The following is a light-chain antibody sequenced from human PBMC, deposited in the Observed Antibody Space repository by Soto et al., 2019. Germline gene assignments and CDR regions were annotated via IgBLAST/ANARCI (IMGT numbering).Light chain of an antibody. J-gene: IGKJ1*01. CDR2: GAS. CDR3: QQYGSSPPT. V-gene: IGKV3-20*01. Sequence: EIVLTQSPGTLSLSPGERATLSCRASQSVSSSYLAWYQQKPGQAPRLLIYGASSRATGISDRFSGSGSGTDFTLTISRLEPEDFAVYYCQQYGSSPPTFGQGTKVDIK. CDR1: QSVSSSY.